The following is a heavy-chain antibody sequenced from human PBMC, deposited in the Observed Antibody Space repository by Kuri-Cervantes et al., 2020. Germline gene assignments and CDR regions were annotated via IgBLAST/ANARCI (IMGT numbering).Heavy chain of an antibody. CDR1: GGTFSSYA. D-gene: IGHD3-10*01. CDR2: IIPIFGTA. Sequence: SVKVSCKASGGTFSSYAISWVRQAPGQGLEWMGGIIPIFGTANYAQKFQGRVTITADKSTSTAYMELSSLRSEDTAVYYCAGGYYQANRGVIGYMDVWGKGTMVTVSS. V-gene: IGHV1-69*06. J-gene: IGHJ6*03. CDR3: AGGYYQANRGVIGYMDV.